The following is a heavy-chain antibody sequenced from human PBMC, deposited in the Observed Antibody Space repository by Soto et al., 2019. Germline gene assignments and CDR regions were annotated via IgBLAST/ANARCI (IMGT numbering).Heavy chain of an antibody. D-gene: IGHD3-22*01. V-gene: IGHV3-11*01. CDR3: ARDRGYYDSSGYFDY. J-gene: IGHJ4*02. CDR1: GFTFSDYY. CDR2: ISSSDNII. Sequence: QVQLVESGGGLVKPGGSLRLSCAATGFTFSDYYMSWIRQAPGKGLEWVSYISSSDNIIYYADSVKGRFTISRDNAKNSLYLQMNSLRAEDTAVYYCARDRGYYDSSGYFDYWGQGTLVTVSS.